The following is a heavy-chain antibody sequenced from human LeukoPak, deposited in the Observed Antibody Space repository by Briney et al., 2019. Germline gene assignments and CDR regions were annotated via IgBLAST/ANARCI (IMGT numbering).Heavy chain of an antibody. D-gene: IGHD4-11*01. CDR1: GFTFSSYA. Sequence: GGSLRLSCAASGFTFSSYAMHWVRQAPGKGLEWVAVISYDGSNKYYADSVKGRFTISRDNSKNTLYLQMNSLRAEDTAVYYCARDHDYSPQWYYFDYWGQGTLVTVSS. CDR2: ISYDGSNK. V-gene: IGHV3-30-3*01. CDR3: ARDHDYSPQWYYFDY. J-gene: IGHJ4*02.